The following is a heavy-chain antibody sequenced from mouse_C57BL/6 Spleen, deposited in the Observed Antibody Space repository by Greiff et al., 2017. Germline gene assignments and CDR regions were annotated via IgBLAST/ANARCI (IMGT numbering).Heavy chain of an antibody. CDR1: GYTFTSYG. Sequence: QVQLQQSGAELARPGASVKLSCKASGYTFTSYGISWVKQRTGQGLEWIGEIYPRSGNTYYNEKFKGKATLTADKSSSTAYMELRSLTSEDSAVDFCARYGTGRYFDYWGQGTTLTVSS. D-gene: IGHD1-1*01. CDR2: IYPRSGNT. J-gene: IGHJ2*01. V-gene: IGHV1-81*01. CDR3: ARYGTGRYFDY.